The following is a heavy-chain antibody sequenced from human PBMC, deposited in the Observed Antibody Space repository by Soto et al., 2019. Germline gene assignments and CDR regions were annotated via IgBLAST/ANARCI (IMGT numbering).Heavy chain of an antibody. Sequence: SATLSLTCTVSGGSITSSSHYWGWIRQPPGKGLECIGNIYYDGNTYYNPSLKSRVTISLDTSKNQFSLRLNSVTAADTAVYYCARSSITPRLFMYPFDYWGQGTLVTVS. J-gene: IGHJ4*02. CDR2: IYYDGNT. CDR1: GGSITSSSHY. CDR3: ARSSITPRLFMYPFDY. D-gene: IGHD6-6*01. V-gene: IGHV4-39*01.